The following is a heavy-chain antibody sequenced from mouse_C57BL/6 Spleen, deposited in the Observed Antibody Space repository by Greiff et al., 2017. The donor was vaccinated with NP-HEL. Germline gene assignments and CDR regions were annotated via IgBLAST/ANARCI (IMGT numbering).Heavy chain of an antibody. Sequence: VHLVESGAELVKPGASVKLSCKASGYTFTEYTIHWVKQRSGQGLEWIGWFYPGSGSIKYNEKFKDKATLTADKSSSTVYMELSRLTSEDSAVYVCARHEDSEALLLRWEGAMDYWGQGTSVTVSS. J-gene: IGHJ4*01. CDR1: GYTFTEYT. D-gene: IGHD1-1*01. CDR3: ARHEDSEALLLRWEGAMDY. V-gene: IGHV1-62-2*01. CDR2: FYPGSGSI.